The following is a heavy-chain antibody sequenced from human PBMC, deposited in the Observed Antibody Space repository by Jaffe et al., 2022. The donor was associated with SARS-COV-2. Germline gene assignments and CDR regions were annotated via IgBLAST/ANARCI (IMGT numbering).Heavy chain of an antibody. J-gene: IGHJ4*02. V-gene: IGHV6-1*01. CDR3: VRGRPGSLHFDY. CDR1: GDNVSSDDAT. D-gene: IGHD6-6*01. Sequence: QVQLQQSGPGLVRPSQTLSLTCAISGDNVSSDDATWNWIRQSPSRGLEWLGRTYYRSKWYNDFALSVKSRIAIKPDTSKSQFSLQLNSVTPEDTAVYYCVRGRPGSLHFDYWGQGALVTVSS. CDR2: TYYRSKWYN.